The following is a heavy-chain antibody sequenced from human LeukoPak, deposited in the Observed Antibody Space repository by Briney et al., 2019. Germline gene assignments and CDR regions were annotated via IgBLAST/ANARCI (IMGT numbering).Heavy chain of an antibody. CDR3: ARYYYDSSGYYYFDY. Sequence: GGSLRLSCAASGFTLSSYSMNWVRQAPGKGLEWVSSISSSSSYIYYADSVKGRFTISRDNAKNSLFLQMNSLRAEDTAVYYCARYYYDSSGYYYFDYWGQGTLVTVSS. D-gene: IGHD3-22*01. V-gene: IGHV3-21*01. CDR2: ISSSSSYI. CDR1: GFTLSSYS. J-gene: IGHJ4*02.